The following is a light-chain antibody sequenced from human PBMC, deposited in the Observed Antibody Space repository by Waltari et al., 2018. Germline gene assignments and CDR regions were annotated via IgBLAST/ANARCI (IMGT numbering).Light chain of an antibody. CDR1: QGIRTS. V-gene: IGKV1-16*01. CDR3: LKYNSCPLT. J-gene: IGKJ3*01. CDR2: TGS. Sequence: DIQMTQSPSSLSASVGDRVTITWRASQGIRTSLAWVQQKPVQAPKSQIYTGSTLGSGVPSRFSSSAAGIDYALDCSRPQPEEFDTDYCLKYNSCPLTIGPGPKVDIK.